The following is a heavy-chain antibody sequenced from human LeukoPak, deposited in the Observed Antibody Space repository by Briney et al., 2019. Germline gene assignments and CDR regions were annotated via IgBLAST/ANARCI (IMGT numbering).Heavy chain of an antibody. CDR3: ARVASYAFDI. D-gene: IGHD6-6*01. V-gene: IGHV3-7*01. J-gene: IGHJ3*02. CDR2: IKQDGSEK. Sequence: GGSLRLSCAASGFTFSNAWMSWVRQAPGKGLEWVANIKQDGSEKYYVDSVKGRFTISRDNAKNSLYLQMNSLRAEDTAVYYCARVASYAFDIWGQGTMVTVSS. CDR1: GFTFSNAW.